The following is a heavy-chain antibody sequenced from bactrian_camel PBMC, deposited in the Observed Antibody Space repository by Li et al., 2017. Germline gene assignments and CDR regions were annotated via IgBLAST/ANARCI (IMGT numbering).Heavy chain of an antibody. V-gene: IGHV3S55*01. CDR2: IDADGET. CDR3: AADRCYPGWSQSGDDFPY. Sequence: HVQLVESGGGSAQAGGSLRLTCVLTESHNVDYCMGWYRQTTGKEREEVAVIDADGETTYADSVKGRFALSQDNSKHTLYLQMNDLKPEDTAMYYCAADRCYPGWSQSGDDFPYWGRGTQVTVS. CDR1: ESHNVDYC. J-gene: IGHJ4*01. D-gene: IGHD1*01.